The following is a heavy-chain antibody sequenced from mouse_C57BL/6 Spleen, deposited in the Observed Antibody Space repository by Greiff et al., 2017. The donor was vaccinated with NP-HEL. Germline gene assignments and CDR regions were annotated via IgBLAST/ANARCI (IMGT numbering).Heavy chain of an antibody. CDR2: ISYDGSN. Sequence: EVQLVESGPGLVKPSQSLSLTCSVTGYSITSGYYWNWIRQFPGNKLEWMGYISYDGSNNYNPSLKNRISITRDTSKNQFFLKLNSVTTEDTATYYCAREGGYSLYAMDYWGQGTSVTVSS. V-gene: IGHV3-6*01. CDR3: AREGGYSLYAMDY. CDR1: GYSITSGYY. J-gene: IGHJ4*01. D-gene: IGHD2-12*01.